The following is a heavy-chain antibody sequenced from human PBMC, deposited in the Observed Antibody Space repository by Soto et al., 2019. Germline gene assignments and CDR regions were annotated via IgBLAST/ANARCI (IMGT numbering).Heavy chain of an antibody. CDR2: IYYSGST. V-gene: IGHV4-61*01. CDR3: ARGYYHDY. D-gene: IGHD3-22*01. CDR1: GGSVSSGSYY. Sequence: SETLSLTCTVSGGSVSSGSYYWSWIRQPPGKGLEWIGYIYYSGSTNYNPSLKSRVTISVDTSKNQFSLKLSSVTAADTAVYYCARGYYHDYWGQGTLVTVSS. J-gene: IGHJ4*02.